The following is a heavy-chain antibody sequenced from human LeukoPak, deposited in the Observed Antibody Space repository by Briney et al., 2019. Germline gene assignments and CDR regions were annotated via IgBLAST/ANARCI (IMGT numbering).Heavy chain of an antibody. CDR3: AREGVGALYYYYYMDV. CDR2: IYTSGSP. D-gene: IGHD1-26*01. Sequence: ASQTLSLTCTVSGGPISSYYWSWIPQPAGKGLEWIGRIYTSGSPNYNPSLKSRVTMSVDTSKNQFSLKLSSVTAADTAVYYCAREGVGALYYYYYMDVWGKGTTVTVSS. V-gene: IGHV4-4*07. CDR1: GGPISSYY. J-gene: IGHJ6*03.